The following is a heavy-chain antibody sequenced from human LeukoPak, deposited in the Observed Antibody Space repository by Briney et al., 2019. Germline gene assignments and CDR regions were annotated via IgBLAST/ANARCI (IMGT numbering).Heavy chain of an antibody. J-gene: IGHJ6*02. CDR1: GFTFSSYT. Sequence: GGSLRLSCAASGFTFSSYTMNWVRQPPGKGLEWVSNIGTSSTTIYYADSVKGRFTISRDNSKNTLYLQMNSLRAEDTAVYYCAGDLPYGRDVGGQGTGVTVS. V-gene: IGHV3-48*01. CDR3: AGDLPYGRDV. CDR2: IGTSSTTI.